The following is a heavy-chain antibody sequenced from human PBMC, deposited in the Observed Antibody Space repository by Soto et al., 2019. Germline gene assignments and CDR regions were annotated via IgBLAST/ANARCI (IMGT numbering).Heavy chain of an antibody. Sequence: SETLSLTCTVSGGSISSYYWSWIRQPPGKGQEWIGYIYYRGSTNYNPSLRSRVTISVDTPKNQFALKLGSVTAADTAVYYCASCGGETHSSTPDAFDIWGQGTMVTVAS. J-gene: IGHJ3*02. V-gene: IGHV4-59*01. CDR1: GGSISSYY. CDR3: ASCGGETHSSTPDAFDI. D-gene: IGHD2-21*01. CDR2: IYYRGST.